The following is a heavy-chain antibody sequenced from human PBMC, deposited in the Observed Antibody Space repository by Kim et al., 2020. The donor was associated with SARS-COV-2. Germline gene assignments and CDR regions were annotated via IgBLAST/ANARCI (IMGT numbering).Heavy chain of an antibody. CDR3: PQDSRSCRYNYLDF. Sequence: SETLSLTCSVSGVSVSGAYNFWSWIRQFPGKGLEWIGCTSGSGTTYYNPSLNSRVSISVDTSKNQFSLSLSSAAAADTALYYCPQDSRSCRYNYLDFWG. D-gene: IGHD1-26*01. CDR1: GVSVSGAYNF. J-gene: IGHJ4*01. V-gene: IGHV4-31*03. CDR2: TSGSGTT.